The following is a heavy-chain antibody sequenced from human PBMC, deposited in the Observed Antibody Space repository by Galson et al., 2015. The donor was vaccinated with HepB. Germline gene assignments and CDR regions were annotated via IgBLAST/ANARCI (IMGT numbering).Heavy chain of an antibody. J-gene: IGHJ4*02. CDR2: ISYDGTNE. V-gene: IGHV3-30*18. D-gene: IGHD4-11*01. Sequence: SLRLSCAASGFTFSTYGMHWVRQAPGKGLEWAAVISYDGTNEYYADSVKGRFTISRDNSKNTLYLQMNSLRAEDTAVYYCAKDIRGGTVTIDYWGQGTLVTVSS. CDR3: AKDIRGGTVTIDY. CDR1: GFTFSTYG.